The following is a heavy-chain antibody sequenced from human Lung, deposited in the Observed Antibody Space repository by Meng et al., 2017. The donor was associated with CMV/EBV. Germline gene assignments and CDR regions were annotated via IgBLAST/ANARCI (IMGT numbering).Heavy chain of an antibody. V-gene: IGHV3-23*01. CDR2: IYGNGGRA. CDR3: AKVHCAATSCSRIDN. J-gene: IGHJ4*02. D-gene: IGHD2-15*01. CDR1: GFTFTGSD. Sequence: LXCVASGFTFTGSDMAWVRQAPGKGLEWVAAIYGNGGRAYYADSVRGRFTISRDNSKNTLFVQMNSLRVEDTAVYYCAKVHCAATSCSRIDNCGQGXLVTVSS.